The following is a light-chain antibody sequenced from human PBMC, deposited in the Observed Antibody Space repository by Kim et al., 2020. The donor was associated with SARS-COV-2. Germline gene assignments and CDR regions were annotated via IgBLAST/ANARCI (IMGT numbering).Light chain of an antibody. Sequence: EIVMTQSPGTLSVSPGERATLSCRASQSVRSNLAWYQQKPGQAPRLLIYDASTRATGIPARFSDSGSGTEFTLTISSLQSEDFAVYYCQQYDNWPPLTFGGGTKVDIK. J-gene: IGKJ4*01. V-gene: IGKV3-15*01. CDR2: DAS. CDR3: QQYDNWPPLT. CDR1: QSVRSN.